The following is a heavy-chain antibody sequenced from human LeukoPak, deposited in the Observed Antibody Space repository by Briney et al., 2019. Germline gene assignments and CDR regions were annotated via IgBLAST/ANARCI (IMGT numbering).Heavy chain of an antibody. D-gene: IGHD6-19*01. CDR3: ARQTGAVAGIDY. J-gene: IGHJ4*02. CDR1: GGSISTFY. V-gene: IGHV4-59*01. Sequence: SETLSLTCTISGGSISTFYWSWIRQPPGKGLEWIGYISYTGSPNYNPSHKSRVTISVDTSKNQFSLKVSSVIAADTAVYYCARQTGAVAGIDYWGQGTLVTVSS. CDR2: ISYTGSP.